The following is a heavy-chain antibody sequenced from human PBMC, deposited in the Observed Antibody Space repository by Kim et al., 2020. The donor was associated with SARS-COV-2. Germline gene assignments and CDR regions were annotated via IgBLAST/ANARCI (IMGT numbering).Heavy chain of an antibody. Sequence: SETLSLTCAVYGGSFSGYYWSWIRQPPGKGLEWIGEINHSGSTNYNPSLKSRVTISVDTSKNQFSLKLSSVTAADTAVYYCARGTREVGARDYWGQGTLVTVSS. CDR1: GGSFSGYY. CDR2: INHSGST. V-gene: IGHV4-34*01. CDR3: ARGTREVGARDY. J-gene: IGHJ4*02. D-gene: IGHD1-26*01.